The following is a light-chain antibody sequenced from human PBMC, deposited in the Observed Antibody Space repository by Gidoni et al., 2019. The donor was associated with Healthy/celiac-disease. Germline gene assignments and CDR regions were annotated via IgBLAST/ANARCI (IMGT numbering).Light chain of an antibody. CDR2: GAS. Sequence: EIVLTQSTGTLSLSPGARATLSCRASQSVSSSYLAWYQQKPGQAPRLLIYGASSRATGIPDRFSGSGSGTDFTLTISRLEPEDFAVYYCQQYGSSSWTFGQGTKVEIK. J-gene: IGKJ1*01. V-gene: IGKV3-20*01. CDR3: QQYGSSSWT. CDR1: QSVSSSY.